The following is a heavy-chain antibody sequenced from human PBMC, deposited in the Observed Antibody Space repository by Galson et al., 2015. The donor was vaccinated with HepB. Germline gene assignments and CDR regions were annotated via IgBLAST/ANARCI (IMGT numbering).Heavy chain of an antibody. V-gene: IGHV3-21*06. CDR2: ISSSSNYI. CDR1: GLTFSDYS. Sequence: SLRLSCAASGLTFSDYSMNWVRQAPGKGLEWVSSISSSSNYIYYADSVRGRFTTSRDNAKNSLCLQMDSLRAEDTAMYYWARVDCSGAACQGFGMDVWGQGTAVTVSS. J-gene: IGHJ6*02. CDR3: ARVDCSGAACQGFGMDV. D-gene: IGHD2-15*01.